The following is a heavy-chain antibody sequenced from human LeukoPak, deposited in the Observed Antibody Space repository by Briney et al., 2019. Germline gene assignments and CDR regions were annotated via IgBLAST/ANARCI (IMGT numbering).Heavy chain of an antibody. CDR3: ARDHSSSKGRWGYYYYYMDV. V-gene: IGHV3-21*01. Sequence: GGSLRLSCAASGFTFNSYSMNWVRQAPGKGLEWVSSISSSSSYIYYADSVKGRFTISRDNAKNSLYLQMNSLRAEDTAVYYCARDHSSSKGRWGYYYYYMDVWGKGTTVTVSS. CDR1: GFTFNSYS. CDR2: ISSSSSYI. J-gene: IGHJ6*03. D-gene: IGHD6-6*01.